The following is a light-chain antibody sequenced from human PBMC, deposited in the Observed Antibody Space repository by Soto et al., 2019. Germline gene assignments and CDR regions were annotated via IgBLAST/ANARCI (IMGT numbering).Light chain of an antibody. Sequence: EIVLTQSPGTLSLSPGERATLSCRARQSVSNYLAWYQQKPGQAPRLLIYGASSRATGIPDRFSGSGSGTDFTHTISRLEPEDFAVYYCQQYGGSPQTFGQGTKVEIK. CDR2: GAS. J-gene: IGKJ1*01. CDR3: QQYGGSPQT. V-gene: IGKV3-20*01. CDR1: QSVSNY.